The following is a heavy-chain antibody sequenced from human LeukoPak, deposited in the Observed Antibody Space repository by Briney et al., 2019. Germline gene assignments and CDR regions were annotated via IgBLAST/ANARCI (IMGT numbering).Heavy chain of an antibody. CDR1: GYTFISFG. CDR3: VRDLNSAARSFFDY. CDR2: ISGYTGNT. V-gene: IGHV1-18*01. D-gene: IGHD6-6*01. J-gene: IGHJ4*02. Sequence: GASVKVSCKASGYTFISFGFSWVRQAPGQGPEWMGWISGYTGNTNYAQRFQGRVTMTTDTSTSTAHMELRTLRSDDTAVYYCVRDLNSAARSFFDYWGPGTLVTVSS.